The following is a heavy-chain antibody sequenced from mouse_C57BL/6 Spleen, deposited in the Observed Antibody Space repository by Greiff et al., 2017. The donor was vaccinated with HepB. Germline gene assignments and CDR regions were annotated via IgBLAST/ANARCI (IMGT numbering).Heavy chain of an antibody. CDR3: ARSTVVPYFDY. D-gene: IGHD1-1*01. Sequence: EVQLVESGGGLVQPGGSLSLSCAASGFTFTDYYMSWVRQPPGKALEWLGFIRNKANGYTTEYSASVKGRFTISRDNSQSILYLQMNALRAEDSATYYCARSTVVPYFDYWGQGTTLTVSS. CDR1: GFTFTDYY. V-gene: IGHV7-3*01. J-gene: IGHJ2*01. CDR2: IRNKANGYTT.